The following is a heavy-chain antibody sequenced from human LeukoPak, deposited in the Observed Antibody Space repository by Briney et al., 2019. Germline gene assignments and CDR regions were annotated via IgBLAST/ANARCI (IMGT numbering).Heavy chain of an antibody. CDR3: ARHRGGFDL. CDR1: GGSISSYY. J-gene: IGHJ3*01. Sequence: SETLSLTCTVSGGSISSYYWSWLRQPPGKGLEWLGYIYYSGGTTYKPPLKRRVTISVDTSKIHFSLKLSSVTAADTAAYYCARHRGGFDLWGQGTMVTVSS. D-gene: IGHD2-15*01. V-gene: IGHV4-59*01. CDR2: IYYSGGT.